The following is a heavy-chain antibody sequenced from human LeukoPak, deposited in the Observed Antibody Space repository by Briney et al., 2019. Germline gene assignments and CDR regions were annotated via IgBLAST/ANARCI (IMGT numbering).Heavy chain of an antibody. J-gene: IGHJ6*02. Sequence: GGSLRLSCAASGFTVSSNEMSWVRQAPGRGLEWVSYFSSSTTIIYYADPVKGRFAISRDNAKNSLYLQMNSLRAEDTAVYYCAKDQYYDILTGYYGYYYYGMDVWGQGTTVTVSS. CDR2: FSSSTTII. CDR3: AKDQYYDILTGYYGYYYYGMDV. V-gene: IGHV3-48*04. CDR1: GFTVSSNE. D-gene: IGHD3-9*01.